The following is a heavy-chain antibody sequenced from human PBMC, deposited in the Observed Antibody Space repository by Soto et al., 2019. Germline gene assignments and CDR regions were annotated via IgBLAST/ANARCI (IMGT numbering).Heavy chain of an antibody. CDR1: GYIFATQW. V-gene: IGHV5-51*01. D-gene: IGHD1-26*01. CDR2: IFPGDSYT. J-gene: IGHJ4*02. Sequence: GEALKISWKGSGYIFATQWIGWVRQMPGKGVELMAIIFPGDSYTTYSPSFEGQVTVSAYQSIITVYLQGSSLKASDTAMYYCATLAGSGSYLHLYFDXCGLGTPVTVSX. CDR3: ATLAGSGSYLHLYFDX.